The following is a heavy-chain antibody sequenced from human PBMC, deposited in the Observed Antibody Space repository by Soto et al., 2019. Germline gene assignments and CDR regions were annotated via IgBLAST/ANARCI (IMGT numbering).Heavy chain of an antibody. V-gene: IGHV3-21*01. CDR1: GFTFSSYS. CDR3: ARNESSNLYGMDX. J-gene: IGHJ6*02. CDR2: ISSSSFSI. Sequence: WGSLRLSCAASGFTFSSYSMNWVRQAPGKGLEWVSSISSSSFSINYADSVKGRFSISRDNAQNSLHLKMKNLRAEDTAVYYCARNESSNLYGMDXWGQGTTVPVS. D-gene: IGHD6-6*01.